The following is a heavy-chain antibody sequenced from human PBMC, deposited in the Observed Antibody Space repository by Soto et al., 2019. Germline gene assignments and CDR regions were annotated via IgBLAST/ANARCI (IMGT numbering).Heavy chain of an antibody. Sequence: QVQLQQSGPGLMKPSETLSLTCTVSGGSINNYYWSWIRQPAGKGLEWLGRIYNSETTAYNPSLKSRITMSADTSKNQFSLNLSSVTAADTAVYYCARGGASSKWLYPWGQGILVTVSS. CDR3: ARGGASSKWLYP. D-gene: IGHD6-13*01. J-gene: IGHJ5*02. CDR2: IYNSETT. CDR1: GGSINNYY. V-gene: IGHV4-4*07.